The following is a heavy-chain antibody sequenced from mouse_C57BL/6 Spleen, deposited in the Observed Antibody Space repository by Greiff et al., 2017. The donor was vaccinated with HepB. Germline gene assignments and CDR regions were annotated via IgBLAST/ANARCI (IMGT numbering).Heavy chain of an antibody. CDR1: GYTFTSYW. J-gene: IGHJ3*01. D-gene: IGHD3-3*01. V-gene: IGHV1-69*01. Sequence: VQLQHPGAELVMPGASVKLSCKASGYTFTSYWMHWVKQRPGQGLEWIGEIDPSDSYTNYNQKFKGKSTLTVDKSSSTAYMQLSSLTSEDSAVYYCARGTLGAYWGQGTLVTVSA. CDR2: IDPSDSYT. CDR3: ARGTLGAY.